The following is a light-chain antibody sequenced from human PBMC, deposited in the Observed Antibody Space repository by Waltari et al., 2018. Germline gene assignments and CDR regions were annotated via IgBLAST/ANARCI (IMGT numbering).Light chain of an antibody. CDR1: QDISRW. CDR2: EAS. CDR3: QQGNDFPLT. V-gene: IGKV1-12*01. Sequence: DIQMTQSPSSVSASVGDRVTITCRASQDISRWLGWYQQKPGKAPKFLIYEASTLQSGVPARFSGSGSGREFTLTISSLQPEDLSTYYCQQGNDFPLTFGGGTKVEMK. J-gene: IGKJ4*01.